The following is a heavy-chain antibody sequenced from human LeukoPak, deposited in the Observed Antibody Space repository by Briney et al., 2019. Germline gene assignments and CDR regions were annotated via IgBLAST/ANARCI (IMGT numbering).Heavy chain of an antibody. D-gene: IGHD3-3*01. Sequence: ASVNVSCKVSGYTLTELSMHWVRQAPGKGLEWMGSFDPEDGETIYAQKFQGRVTMTEDTSTDTAYMELSSLRSEDTAVYYCATDLLYFGVVLGFDPWGQGTLVTVSS. J-gene: IGHJ5*02. V-gene: IGHV1-24*01. CDR2: FDPEDGET. CDR3: ATDLLYFGVVLGFDP. CDR1: GYTLTELS.